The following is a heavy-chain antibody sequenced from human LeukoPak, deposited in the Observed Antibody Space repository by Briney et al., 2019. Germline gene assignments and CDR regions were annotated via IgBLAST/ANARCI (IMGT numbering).Heavy chain of an antibody. Sequence: PGSSLRLSCAASGFSFSTFVMHWVRQAPGKGLEWVAVIRPDGSHITYVNPVKGRFTISRDNSNNMLYLQMNSLRAEDTAVYYCARGQLEWENYYYGMDVWGQGTTVTVSS. CDR1: GFSFSTFV. V-gene: IGHV3-33*01. CDR3: ARGQLEWENYYYGMDV. CDR2: IRPDGSHI. J-gene: IGHJ6*02. D-gene: IGHD1-1*01.